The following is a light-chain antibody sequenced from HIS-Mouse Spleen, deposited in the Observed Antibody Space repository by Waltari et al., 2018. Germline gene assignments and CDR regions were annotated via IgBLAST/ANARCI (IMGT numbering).Light chain of an antibody. CDR1: SSDVGSYTL. V-gene: IGLV2-23*01. J-gene: IGLJ3*02. Sequence: QSALTQPASVSGSPGQSTTISCPGPSSDVGSYTLVPWYQQHPGKAPKLMIYEGSNRPSGVSNRFSGSKSGNTASLTISGLQVEDEADYYCCSYAGSSTWVFGGGTKLTVL. CDR2: EGS. CDR3: CSYAGSSTWV.